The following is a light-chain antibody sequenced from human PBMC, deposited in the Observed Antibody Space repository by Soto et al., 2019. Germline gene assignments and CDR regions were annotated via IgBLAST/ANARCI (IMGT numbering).Light chain of an antibody. J-gene: IGKJ1*01. Sequence: DIQMTQSPSSLSASVGDRVTITCRASQTITNYLNCYQQKPGKAPKLLIYAASTLLSGVPSRFTGGGSGTDFTLTIDSLQPEDFATSFCQQSYSSPWTFGQGNTGEI. CDR1: QTITNY. V-gene: IGKV1-39*01. CDR2: AAS. CDR3: QQSYSSPWT.